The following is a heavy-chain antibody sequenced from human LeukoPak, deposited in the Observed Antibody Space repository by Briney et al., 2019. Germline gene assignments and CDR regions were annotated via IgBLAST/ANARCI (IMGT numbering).Heavy chain of an antibody. J-gene: IGHJ6*03. CDR1: GGTFSSYA. CDR3: ARADIVATKNYYYYYMDV. D-gene: IGHD5-12*01. Sequence: SVKVSCKASGGTFSSYAISWVRQAPGQGLEWMGGIIPIFGTANYAQKFQGRVTITADKSTSTAYMELSSLRSEDTAVYYCARADIVATKNYYYYYMDVWGKGTTVTVSS. CDR2: IIPIFGTA. V-gene: IGHV1-69*06.